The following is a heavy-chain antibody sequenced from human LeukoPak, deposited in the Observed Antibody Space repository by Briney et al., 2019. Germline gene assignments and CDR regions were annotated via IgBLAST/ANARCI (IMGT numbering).Heavy chain of an antibody. V-gene: IGHV5-51*01. J-gene: IGHJ4*02. Sequence: GESLKISCKCSGYSFSSYWFGWVSQMPGKGLEWMGIIYPGDSDTRYSPSFQGQVTISADKSISTAYLQWSSLKASDTALYFCARLSITNSLHLYYFDFWGQGTLVTVSP. D-gene: IGHD1-20*01. CDR3: ARLSITNSLHLYYFDF. CDR1: GYSFSSYW. CDR2: IYPGDSDT.